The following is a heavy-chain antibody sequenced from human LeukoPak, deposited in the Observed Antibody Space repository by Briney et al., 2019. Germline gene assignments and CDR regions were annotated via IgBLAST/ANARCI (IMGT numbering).Heavy chain of an antibody. D-gene: IGHD1-26*01. CDR1: GYTLTELS. CDR2: FDPEDGET. J-gene: IGHJ5*02. V-gene: IGHV1-24*01. CDR3: ARVSSQSGSYPSINWFDP. Sequence: ASVKVSCKVSGYTLTELSMHWVRQAPGKGLEWMGGFDPEDGETIYAQKFQGRVTMTRDTSTSTVYMELSSLKSEDTAVYYCARVSSQSGSYPSINWFDPWGQGTLVTVSS.